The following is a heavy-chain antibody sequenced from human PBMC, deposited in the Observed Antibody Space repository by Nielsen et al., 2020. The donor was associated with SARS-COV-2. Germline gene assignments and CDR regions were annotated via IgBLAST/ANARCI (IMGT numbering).Heavy chain of an antibody. V-gene: IGHV1-69*06. CDR3: ARDRNTMVRGVITPYYYYYGMDV. CDR2: IIPIFGTA. Sequence: SVKVSCKASGGTFSRYGISWVRQAPGQGLEWMGGIIPIFGTANYAQKFQGRVTITADKSTSTAYMELSSLRAEDTAVYYCARDRNTMVRGVITPYYYYYGMDVWGQGTTVTVSS. J-gene: IGHJ6*02. D-gene: IGHD3-10*01. CDR1: GGTFSRYG.